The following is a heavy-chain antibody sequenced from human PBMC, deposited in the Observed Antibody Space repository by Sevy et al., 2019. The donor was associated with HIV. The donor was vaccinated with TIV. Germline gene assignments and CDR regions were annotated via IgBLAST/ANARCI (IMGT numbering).Heavy chain of an antibody. CDR1: GGSISSYY. D-gene: IGHD6-6*01. CDR3: ARESMLVPATVAYYYYYYMDV. J-gene: IGHJ6*03. CDR2: IYYSGST. Sequence: SENLSLTCTVSGGSISSYYWSWIRQPPGKGLEWIGYIYYSGSTNYNPSLKSRVTISVDTSKNQYSLKLSSVTAADTAVYYCARESMLVPATVAYYYYYYMDVWGKGTTVTVSS. V-gene: IGHV4-59*01.